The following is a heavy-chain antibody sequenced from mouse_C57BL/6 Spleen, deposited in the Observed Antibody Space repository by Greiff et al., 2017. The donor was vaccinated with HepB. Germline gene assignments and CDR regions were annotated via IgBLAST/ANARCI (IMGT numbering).Heavy chain of an antibody. D-gene: IGHD2-13*01. Sequence: QVQLQQPGAELVKPGASVKLSCKASGYTFTSYWMQWVKQRPGQGLEWIGEIDPSDSYTNYNQKFKGKATLTVDTSSSTAYMQLSSLTSEDSAVYYCARYGDSGTPFAYWGQGTLVTVSA. CDR2: IDPSDSYT. CDR3: ARYGDSGTPFAY. CDR1: GYTFTSYW. V-gene: IGHV1-50*01. J-gene: IGHJ3*01.